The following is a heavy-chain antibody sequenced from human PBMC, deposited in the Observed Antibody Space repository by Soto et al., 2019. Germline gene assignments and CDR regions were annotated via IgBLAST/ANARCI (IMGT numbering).Heavy chain of an antibody. Sequence: SETLSLTCTVSGGSISSSNLWSWVRQPPGKGLEWIGEIYHSGSASYNPSLKSRVTISVHTSNSQFSLELSSVTAADTAVYYCARGLITGSHYSGGWYYFDSWGQGTQVTVSS. CDR3: ARGLITGSHYSGGWYYFDS. J-gene: IGHJ4*02. CDR2: IYHSGSA. CDR1: GGSISSSNL. D-gene: IGHD6-19*01. V-gene: IGHV4-4*02.